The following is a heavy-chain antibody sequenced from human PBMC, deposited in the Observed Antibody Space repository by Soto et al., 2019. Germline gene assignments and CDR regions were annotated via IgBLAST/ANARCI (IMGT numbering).Heavy chain of an antibody. CDR3: ATMGDGPYDYAGMDV. CDR1: GYTFTSYG. D-gene: IGHD3-16*01. J-gene: IGHJ6*02. CDR2: INGYNGNT. V-gene: IGHV1-18*01. Sequence: QVQLVQSGAEVKKPGASVKVSCKASGYTFTSYGITWVRQAPGQGLEWLGWINGYNGNTNYAQKLQGRDTMTTDTSTSTAYLELRSRRPADTAGYDCATMGDGPYDYAGMDVWGQGTTVTVSS.